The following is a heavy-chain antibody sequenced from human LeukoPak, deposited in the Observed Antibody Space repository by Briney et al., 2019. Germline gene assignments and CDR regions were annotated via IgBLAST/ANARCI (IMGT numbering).Heavy chain of an antibody. CDR2: INHSGST. CDR1: GGSFSGYY. Sequence: PSETLSLTCAVYGGSFSGYYWSWIRQPPGKGLEWIGEINHSGSTNYNPSLKSRVTISVDTSKNQFSLKLSSVTAADTAVYYCAKAHQRSIAATDAFDIRGQGTMVTVSS. D-gene: IGHD6-6*01. J-gene: IGHJ3*02. V-gene: IGHV4-34*01. CDR3: AKAHQRSIAATDAFDI.